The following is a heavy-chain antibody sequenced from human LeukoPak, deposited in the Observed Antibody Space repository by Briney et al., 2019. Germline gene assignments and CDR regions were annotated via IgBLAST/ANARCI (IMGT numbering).Heavy chain of an antibody. D-gene: IGHD3-9*01. J-gene: IGHJ4*02. Sequence: ASAKVSCKASGYTFTSYDINWMRQATGQGLEWMGWMNPNSGNTGYAQKFQGRVTMTRNTFISTAYMELSSLRSEDTAVYYCARSLRYVTGYWGQGTLVTVSS. V-gene: IGHV1-8*01. CDR1: GYTFTSYD. CDR3: ARSLRYVTGY. CDR2: MNPNSGNT.